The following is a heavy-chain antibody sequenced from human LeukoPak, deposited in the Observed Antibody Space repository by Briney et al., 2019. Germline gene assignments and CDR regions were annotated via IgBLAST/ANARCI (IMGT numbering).Heavy chain of an antibody. Sequence: GASVKVSCKASGGTFSSYAISWVRQAPGQGLEWMGGIIPIFGTANYAQKFQGRVTITADESTCTAYMELSSLRSEDTAVYYCASCSGGSCYSGDTWFDPWGQGTLVTVSS. J-gene: IGHJ5*02. D-gene: IGHD2-15*01. V-gene: IGHV1-69*13. CDR2: IIPIFGTA. CDR1: GGTFSSYA. CDR3: ASCSGGSCYSGDTWFDP.